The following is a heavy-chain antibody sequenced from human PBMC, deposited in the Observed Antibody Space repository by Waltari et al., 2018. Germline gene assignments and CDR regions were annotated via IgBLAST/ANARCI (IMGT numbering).Heavy chain of an antibody. Sequence: LQLQESGPTLVKPSETLSLTCSLSVYSIISGNDYWGWIRQPPGKGLEWIGPIYYSFTSFYNPSLKSRVTISVDTSTNQFSLSLRSVTAADTATYYCVKQWGNIVPPVPRDVDHWGQGILVAVSS. CDR3: VKQWGNIVPPVPRDVDH. CDR2: IYYSFTS. J-gene: IGHJ4*02. D-gene: IGHD7-27*01. CDR1: VYSIISGNDY. V-gene: IGHV4-39*01.